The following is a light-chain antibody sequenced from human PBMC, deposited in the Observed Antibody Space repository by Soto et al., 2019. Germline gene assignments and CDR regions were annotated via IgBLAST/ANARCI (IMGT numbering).Light chain of an antibody. Sequence: QPVLTQSPSASASLGASVKLTCTLSSGHSSYAIAWHQQQPEKGPRSLMKLNSDGSHSKGDGIPDRFSGSSSGAARYLTIPRLQAEDEAYYYCQTCGHGHSLVFGGGTKLTVL. CDR3: QTCGHGHSLV. CDR1: SGHSSYA. CDR2: LNSDGSH. J-gene: IGLJ2*01. V-gene: IGLV4-69*01.